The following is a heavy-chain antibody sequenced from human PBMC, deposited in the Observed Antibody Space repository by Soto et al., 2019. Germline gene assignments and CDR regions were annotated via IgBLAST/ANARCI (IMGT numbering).Heavy chain of an antibody. J-gene: IGHJ4*02. V-gene: IGHV3-30-3*01. CDR3: ARDRRYYYDNSGPLDY. CDR2: ISYDGSNK. D-gene: IGHD3-22*01. Sequence: QVQLVESGGGVVQPGRSLRLSCAASGFTFSSYAMHWVRQAPGKGLEWVAVISYDGSNKYYADSVKGRFTISRDNSKNTLYLQMNSLRAEDTAVYYCARDRRYYYDNSGPLDYCGQGTLVTVSS. CDR1: GFTFSSYA.